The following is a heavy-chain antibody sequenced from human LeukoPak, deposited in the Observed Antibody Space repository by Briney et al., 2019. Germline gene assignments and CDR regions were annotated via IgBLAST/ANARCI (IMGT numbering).Heavy chain of an antibody. V-gene: IGHV4-30-4*01. CDR3: ANGYYPDAFNI. Sequence: ASETLSLTCTVSGGSISSGDYYWSWIRQPPGKGLEWIGYIYYSGSTYYNPSLKSRLTISLDTSKNQFSLKLSSVTAADTAVYYCANGYYPDAFNIWGQGTMVTVSS. CDR1: GGSISSGDYY. J-gene: IGHJ3*02. CDR2: IYYSGST. D-gene: IGHD3-22*01.